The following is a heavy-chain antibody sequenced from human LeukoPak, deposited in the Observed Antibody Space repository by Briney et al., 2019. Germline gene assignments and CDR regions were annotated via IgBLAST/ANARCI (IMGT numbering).Heavy chain of an antibody. V-gene: IGHV3-74*01. Sequence: GGSLRLSCAASGFTFSSYWMHWVRQVPGKGLVWVSRINSDGSSTSYADSVKGRFTISRDNANNTLYEQMYRLRAEDTAVYYCSAGSGHAFDIWGRGTMVTVSS. D-gene: IGHD3-10*01. J-gene: IGHJ3*02. CDR2: INSDGSST. CDR1: GFTFSSYW. CDR3: SAGSGHAFDI.